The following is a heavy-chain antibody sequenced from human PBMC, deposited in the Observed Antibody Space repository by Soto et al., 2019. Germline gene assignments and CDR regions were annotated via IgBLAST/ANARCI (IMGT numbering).Heavy chain of an antibody. CDR2: IYSGGST. Sequence: GGSLRLSCAGSGFIVSSYYMSWVRQAPGKGLEWISVIYSGGSTYCADSVKGRFTISRDNSENTLYLQLNSLRAEDTAVYYCAKSGGNGWFADAFDVWGQGTMVTVSS. D-gene: IGHD6-19*01. J-gene: IGHJ3*01. V-gene: IGHV3-53*01. CDR3: AKSGGNGWFADAFDV. CDR1: GFIVSSYY.